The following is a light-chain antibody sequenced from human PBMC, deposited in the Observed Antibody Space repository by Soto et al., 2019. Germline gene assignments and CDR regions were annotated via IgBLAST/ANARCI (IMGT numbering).Light chain of an antibody. CDR1: QGIRTY. Sequence: DIQMTQSPSTLSGSDGDRVTITCQASQGIRTYLNWYHQKPGKAPKLLIYAASSLQSGVPSRFSGSGSETDFTLTISSLQPEDFATYSCQQSYSTTWTFGQGTKV. J-gene: IGKJ1*01. CDR3: QQSYSTTWT. V-gene: IGKV1-39*01. CDR2: AAS.